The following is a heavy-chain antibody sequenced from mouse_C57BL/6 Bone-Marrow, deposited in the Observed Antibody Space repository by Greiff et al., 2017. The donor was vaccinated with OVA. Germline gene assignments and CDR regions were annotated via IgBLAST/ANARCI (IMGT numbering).Heavy chain of an antibody. D-gene: IGHD1-1*01. CDR3: ARHPDYYGSRYFDV. CDR2: IDPSDSYT. V-gene: IGHV1-59*01. Sequence: QVQLQQPGAELVRPGTSVKLSCKASGYTFTSYWMHWVKQRPGQGLEWIGVIDPSDSYTNYNQKFKGKATLTVDTSSSTAYMQLSSLTSEDSAVYYCARHPDYYGSRYFDVWGTGTTGTVAS. J-gene: IGHJ1*03. CDR1: GYTFTSYW.